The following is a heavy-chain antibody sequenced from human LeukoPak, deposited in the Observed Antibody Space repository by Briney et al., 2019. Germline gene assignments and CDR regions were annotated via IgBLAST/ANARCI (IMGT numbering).Heavy chain of an antibody. J-gene: IGHJ4*02. CDR3: ARGFALHRLLLRPNYFDY. CDR2: IRYDGSNK. Sequence: PGGSLRLSCAASGFTFSSYGMHWVRQAPGKGLEWVAFIRYDGSNKYYADSVKGRFTISRDNSKNTLYLQMNSLRAEDTAVYYCARGFALHRLLLRPNYFDYWGQGTLVTVSS. CDR1: GFTFSSYG. D-gene: IGHD3-22*01. V-gene: IGHV3-30*02.